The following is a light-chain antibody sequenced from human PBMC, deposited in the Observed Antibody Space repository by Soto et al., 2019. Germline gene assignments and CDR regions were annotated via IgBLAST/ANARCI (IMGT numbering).Light chain of an antibody. CDR2: GAS. V-gene: IGKV3-15*01. Sequence: EIVMTQSPVTLSVSPGERATLSCRASQSVSSYLAWYQQKPGQAPRLLIYGASTRATGVPARFSGSGSGTEFTLTISSLQSEDFAVYYCQQYNNWPYPFGQGTKLEIK. CDR3: QQYNNWPYP. J-gene: IGKJ2*01. CDR1: QSVSSY.